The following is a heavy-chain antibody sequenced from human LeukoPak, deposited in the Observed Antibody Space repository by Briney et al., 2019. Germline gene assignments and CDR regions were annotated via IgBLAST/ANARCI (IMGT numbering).Heavy chain of an antibody. CDR3: TTAYDFWSDSPRRHNYFDH. Sequence: PGGSLRLSCEASGFTFSNAWMYWVRQAPGKGLEWVGRIKTTADGGTTDYAAPVKGRFTISRDDSKNTLFLQLNGLKTADTAVYYCTTAYDFWSDSPRRHNYFDHWGREPWSPSPQ. CDR1: GFTFSNAW. D-gene: IGHD3-3*01. CDR2: IKTTADGGTT. V-gene: IGHV3-15*01. J-gene: IGHJ5*02.